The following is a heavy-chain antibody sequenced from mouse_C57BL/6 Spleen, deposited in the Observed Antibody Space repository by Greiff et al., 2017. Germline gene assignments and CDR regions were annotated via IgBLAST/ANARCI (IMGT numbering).Heavy chain of an antibody. J-gene: IGHJ3*01. CDR1: GFTFSDYG. CDR3: ARTPGSAWFAY. V-gene: IGHV5-17*01. CDR2: ISSGSSTI. D-gene: IGHD1-1*01. Sequence: EVMLVESGGGLVKPGGSLKLSCAASGFTFSDYGMHWVRQAPEKGLEWVAYISSGSSTIYYADTVKGRFTISRDNAKNTLFLQMTSLRSEDTAMYYCARTPGSAWFAYWGQGTLVTGSA.